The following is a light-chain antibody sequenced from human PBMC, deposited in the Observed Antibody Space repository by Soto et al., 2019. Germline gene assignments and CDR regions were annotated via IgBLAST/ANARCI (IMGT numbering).Light chain of an antibody. J-gene: IGLJ1*01. CDR2: EVN. Sequence: QSALTQPASVSGSPGQSITISCTGTSSNVGSYKLVSWYQQHPGKAHKLMIFEVNKRPSEVSNRFSGSKSGNTASLTISGLKVEDEADYYCCSSGGSPTYVFGTGTKVTVL. CDR1: SSNVGSYKL. CDR3: CSSGGSPTYV. V-gene: IGLV2-23*02.